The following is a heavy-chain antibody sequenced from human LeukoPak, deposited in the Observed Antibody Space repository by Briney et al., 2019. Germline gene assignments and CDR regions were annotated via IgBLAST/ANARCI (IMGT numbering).Heavy chain of an antibody. D-gene: IGHD5-24*01. CDR3: AKDREEMARRDY. CDR2: IRNDGSNK. V-gene: IGHV3-30*02. CDR1: GSTFSSYG. Sequence: GASLRLSSAASGSTFSSYGMHWVRHAPGRGLEWVAFIRNDGSNKYYADSVKGRFTSSRDNSKNTLYLQMSSLRAGDTAVYYCAKDREEMARRDYWGEGPLVTVSS. J-gene: IGHJ4*02.